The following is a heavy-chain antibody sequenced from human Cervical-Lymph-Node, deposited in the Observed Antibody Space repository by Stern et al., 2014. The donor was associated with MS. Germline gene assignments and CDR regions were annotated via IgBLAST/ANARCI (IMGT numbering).Heavy chain of an antibody. CDR1: GYTFTNFW. D-gene: IGHD3-10*01. Sequence: DVQLVQSGAEVKKPGESLKISCKGSGYTFTNFWIGLVLQMPGKGLELMGLIYPGALDTRDSPSFQGQVTISADKSINTAYLQWSSLKASDTAMYYCARMWAVQGPRGNLPGYFQHWGQGTLVTVSS. CDR3: ARMWAVQGPRGNLPGYFQH. V-gene: IGHV5-51*01. J-gene: IGHJ1*01. CDR2: IYPGALDT.